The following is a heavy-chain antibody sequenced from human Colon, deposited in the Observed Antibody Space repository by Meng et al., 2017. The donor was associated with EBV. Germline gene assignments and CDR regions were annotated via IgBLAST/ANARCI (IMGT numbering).Heavy chain of an antibody. J-gene: IGHJ2*01. CDR3: MRDLLVLEKNEV. Sequence: QVQLDESGPGLVKPSETLSLTCAVSGGSISSSNWWGWVRQSPEKGLEWIGEIFHSGLTNYNPSLQSRVTISVDKSKNQFSLEVTSVTAADTAIYYCMRDLLVLEKNEVWGRGTLVTVSS. D-gene: IGHD1-1*01. CDR1: GGSISSSNW. CDR2: IFHSGLT. V-gene: IGHV4-4*02.